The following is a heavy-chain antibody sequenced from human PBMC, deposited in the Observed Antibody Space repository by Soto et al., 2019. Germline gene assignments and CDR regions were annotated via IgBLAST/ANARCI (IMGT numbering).Heavy chain of an antibody. CDR1: GGSFSCYY. CDR3: ARLPYSGSYFHY. J-gene: IGHJ4*02. CDR2: INHSGST. V-gene: IGHV4-34*01. Sequence: PSETLSLTCAVYGGSFSCYYWSWIRQPPGKGLEWIGEINHSGSTNYNPSLKSRVTISVDTSKNQFSLKLSSVTAADTAVYYCARLPYSGSYFHYWGQGTLVTVSS. D-gene: IGHD1-26*01.